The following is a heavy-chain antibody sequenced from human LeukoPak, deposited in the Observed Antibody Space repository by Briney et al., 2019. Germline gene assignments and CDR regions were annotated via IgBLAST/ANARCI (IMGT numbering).Heavy chain of an antibody. Sequence: PSETLSLTCTVSGGSISSSSYYWGWIRQPPGKGLEWIGSIYYSGSIYYNPSLKSRVTISVDTSKNQFSLKLSSVTAADTAVYYCARVPFGTRGTNYYYYMDVWGKGTTVTVSS. J-gene: IGHJ6*03. V-gene: IGHV4-39*07. D-gene: IGHD1-14*01. CDR2: IYYSGSI. CDR1: GGSISSSSYY. CDR3: ARVPFGTRGTNYYYYMDV.